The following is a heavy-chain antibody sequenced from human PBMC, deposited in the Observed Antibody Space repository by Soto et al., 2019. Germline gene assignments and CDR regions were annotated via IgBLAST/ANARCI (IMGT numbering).Heavy chain of an antibody. Sequence: GGSLRLCCAASGFTFSSYSMNWVRQAPGKGLEWVSSISSSSSYIYYADSVKGRFTISRDNAKNSLYLQMNSLRAEDTAVYYCARGDMGYYYGMDVWGQGTTVTVSS. CDR2: ISSSSSYI. J-gene: IGHJ6*02. CDR3: ARGDMGYYYGMDV. V-gene: IGHV3-21*01. D-gene: IGHD3-16*01. CDR1: GFTFSSYS.